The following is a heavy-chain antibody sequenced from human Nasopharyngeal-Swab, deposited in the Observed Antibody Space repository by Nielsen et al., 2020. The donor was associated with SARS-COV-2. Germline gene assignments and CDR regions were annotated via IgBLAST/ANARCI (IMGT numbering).Heavy chain of an antibody. CDR1: GGPFNDHY. CDR3: ARGGTEHYDNTEGLDY. D-gene: IGHD3-22*01. J-gene: IGHJ4*02. CDR2: INHTGST. V-gene: IGHV4-34*01. Sequence: SETLSLTCGVYGGPFNDHYWTWIRQPPGKGLEWIGEINHTGSTNYDPSLKSRVTISVDTSQRQFSLRLTSVTAADTAVYYCARGGTEHYDNTEGLDYWGQGTLVTVSS.